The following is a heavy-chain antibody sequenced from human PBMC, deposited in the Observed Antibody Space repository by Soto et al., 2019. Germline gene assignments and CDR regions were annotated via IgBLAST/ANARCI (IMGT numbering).Heavy chain of an antibody. CDR3: TTDLDCSSTSCYTFDAFDI. Sequence: GGSLRLSCAASGFTFSNAWMSWVRQAPGKGLGWVGRIKSKTDGGTTDYAAPVKGRFTISRDDSKNTLYLQMNSLKTEDTAVYYCTTDLDCSSTSCYTFDAFDIWGQGTMVTVSS. CDR2: IKSKTDGGTT. V-gene: IGHV3-15*01. CDR1: GFTFSNAW. D-gene: IGHD2-2*02. J-gene: IGHJ3*02.